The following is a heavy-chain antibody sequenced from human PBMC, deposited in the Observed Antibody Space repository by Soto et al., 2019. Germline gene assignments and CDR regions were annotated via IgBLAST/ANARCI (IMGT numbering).Heavy chain of an antibody. D-gene: IGHD1-7*01. CDR2: IIPIFGTP. J-gene: IGHJ5*02. Sequence: QVQLVQSGAEVKKPGSSVKVSCKASGGTFSSYAISWVRQAPGQGLEWIGGIIPIFGTPNYAQKFQDRVTITADESTSTAYMELTSLRSEDTAVYYCARGLVRGNWNYEVNWFDPWGQGTLVTVSS. V-gene: IGHV1-69*01. CDR3: ARGLVRGNWNYEVNWFDP. CDR1: GGTFSSYA.